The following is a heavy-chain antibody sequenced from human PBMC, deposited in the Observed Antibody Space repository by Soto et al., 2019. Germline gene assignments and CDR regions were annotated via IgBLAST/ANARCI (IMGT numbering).Heavy chain of an antibody. Sequence: EVQLVESGGGLVKPGGSLRLSCAASGFTFSSYSMNWVRQAPGKGLEWVSSISSSSSYIYYADSVKGRFTISRDNAKNSLYQQMTGLRAEDTAVYYCGSDFVPGSTSVASYGPTGGIDVWGQGTTVTVSS. D-gene: IGHD2-2*01. V-gene: IGHV3-21*01. CDR1: GFTFSSYS. CDR3: GSDFVPGSTSVASYGPTGGIDV. J-gene: IGHJ6*02. CDR2: ISSSSSYI.